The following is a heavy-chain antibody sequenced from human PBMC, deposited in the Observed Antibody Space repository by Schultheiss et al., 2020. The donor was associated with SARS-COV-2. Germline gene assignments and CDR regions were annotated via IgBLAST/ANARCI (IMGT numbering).Heavy chain of an antibody. J-gene: IGHJ4*02. Sequence: GGSLRLSCAASGFTFSNAWMSWVRQAPGKGLEWVGRIKSKTDGGTTDYAAPVKGRFTISRDDSKNTLYLQMNSLKTEDTAVYYCTTDTYDYVWGSYRPGDYLGQGTLVTVAS. CDR1: GFTFSNAW. D-gene: IGHD3-16*02. V-gene: IGHV3-15*01. CDR2: IKSKTDGGTT. CDR3: TTDTYDYVWGSYRPGDY.